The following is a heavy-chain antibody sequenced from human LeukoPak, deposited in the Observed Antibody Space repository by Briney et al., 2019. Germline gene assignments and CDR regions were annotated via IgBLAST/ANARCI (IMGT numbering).Heavy chain of an antibody. Sequence: GGSLRLSCADSGFSFSSHWMSWVRQAPGKGLEWVANIKHDGGEKYYVDSVKGRFAISRDNAKNSLYLQMNSLRAEDTAVYYCARALTGGYTFDAFDMWGQGTMVTVSS. J-gene: IGHJ3*02. CDR1: GFSFSSHW. D-gene: IGHD5-12*01. V-gene: IGHV3-7*04. CDR2: IKHDGGEK. CDR3: ARALTGGYTFDAFDM.